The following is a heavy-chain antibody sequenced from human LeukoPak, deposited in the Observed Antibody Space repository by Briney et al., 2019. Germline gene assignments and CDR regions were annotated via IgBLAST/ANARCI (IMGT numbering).Heavy chain of an antibody. D-gene: IGHD2-2*01. CDR3: AHNSYPRFSFDY. V-gene: IGHV2-5*01. J-gene: IGHJ4*02. CDR2: IFWNDEK. CDR1: GFSLSTSGVG. Sequence: SGPMLVKPTQTLTLTCTFSGFSLSTSGVGVGWIRQPPGKALGWLALIFWNDEKRYSPSLKSRLTITKDTYKNQVVLTMTNMDPVDTATYYGAHNSYPRFSFDYWGQGTLVTVSS.